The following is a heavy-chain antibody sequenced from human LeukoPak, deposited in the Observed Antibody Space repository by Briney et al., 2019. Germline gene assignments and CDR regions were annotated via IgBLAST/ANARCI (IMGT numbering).Heavy chain of an antibody. CDR1: GASISSYY. Sequence: PSETLSLTCTVSGASISSYYWSWIRQPPGKGLEWIGYIYYSGSTNYNPSLKSRVTISVDTSKNQFSLKLSSVTAADTAVYYCARESSYYDSSGYLHWFDPWGQGTLVTVSS. D-gene: IGHD3-22*01. J-gene: IGHJ5*02. V-gene: IGHV4-59*01. CDR2: IYYSGST. CDR3: ARESSYYDSSGYLHWFDP.